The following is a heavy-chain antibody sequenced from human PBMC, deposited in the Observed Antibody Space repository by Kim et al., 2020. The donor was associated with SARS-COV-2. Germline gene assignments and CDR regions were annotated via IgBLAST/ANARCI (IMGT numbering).Heavy chain of an antibody. J-gene: IGHJ4*02. D-gene: IGHD2-15*01. V-gene: IGHV4-39*01. CDR2: IYYSGST. CDR3: ARRLSSRVADIYYFDY. Sequence: SETLSLTCTVSGGSISSSSYYWGWIRQPPGKGLEWIGSIYYSGSTYYNPSLKSRVTISVDTSKNQFSLKLSSVTAADTAVYYCARRLSSRVADIYYFDYWGQGTLVTVSS. CDR1: GGSISSSSYY.